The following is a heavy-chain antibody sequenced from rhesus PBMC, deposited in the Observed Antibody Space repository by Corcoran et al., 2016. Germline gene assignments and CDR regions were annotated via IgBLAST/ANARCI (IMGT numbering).Heavy chain of an antibody. Sequence: QVQLVQSGAEIKQPGASVKLSCKASGYTFTSYYMHWVRQAPGKGLEWIGMNSPYNGNKGYAKNCQGKVTITTDTATSTGYMELSSLRSEDTAVYYCTRAAAPYYFDYWGQGVLVTVSS. D-gene: IGHD2-15*01. J-gene: IGHJ4*01. CDR2: NSPYNGNK. CDR3: TRAAAPYYFDY. CDR1: GYTFTSYY. V-gene: IGHV1-1*01.